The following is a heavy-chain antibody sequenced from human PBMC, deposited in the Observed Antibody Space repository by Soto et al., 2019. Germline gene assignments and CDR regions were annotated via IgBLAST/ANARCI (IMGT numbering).Heavy chain of an antibody. CDR2: IYYSGST. CDR3: ARHYYDFWSGYYNYYSYYYMDV. D-gene: IGHD3-3*01. Sequence: QVQLQESGPGLVKPSETLSLTCTVSGGSISSYYWSWIRQPPGKGLEWIGYIYYSGSTNYNPSLKKRVTISVDTSKNPFSLKLSSVTAADTAVYYCARHYYDFWSGYYNYYSYYYMDVWGKGTTVTVSS. CDR1: GGSISSYY. V-gene: IGHV4-59*01. J-gene: IGHJ6*03.